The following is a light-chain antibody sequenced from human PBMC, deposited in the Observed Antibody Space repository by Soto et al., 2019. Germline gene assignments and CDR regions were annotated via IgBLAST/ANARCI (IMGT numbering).Light chain of an antibody. CDR1: QSISSSY. V-gene: IGKV3-20*01. J-gene: IGKJ2*01. CDR2: GAS. Sequence: EIVLTQSPGTLSLSPGERATFSCRASQSISSSYLAWYQQKPGQAPRLLIYGASRRATGIPDRFSGRESGTDFTLTITTLEPEDSAVYFCQQYASSPYTFGQGTKVEIK. CDR3: QQYASSPYT.